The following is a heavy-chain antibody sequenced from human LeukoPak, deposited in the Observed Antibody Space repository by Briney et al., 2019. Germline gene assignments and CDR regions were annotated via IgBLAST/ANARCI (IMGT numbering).Heavy chain of an antibody. Sequence: PGGSLRLSCAASGFTFNNDAMHWVRQAPGKGLEWVAFIWSDGTHKDYGDSVKGRFTISRDNSKNMVYLEMNSLRAEDTAIYYCARDLGSWPHVTLDIWGHGTLVTVSS. J-gene: IGHJ3*02. CDR1: GFTFNNDA. D-gene: IGHD3-16*01. CDR3: ARDLGSWPHVTLDI. V-gene: IGHV3-33*01. CDR2: IWSDGTHK.